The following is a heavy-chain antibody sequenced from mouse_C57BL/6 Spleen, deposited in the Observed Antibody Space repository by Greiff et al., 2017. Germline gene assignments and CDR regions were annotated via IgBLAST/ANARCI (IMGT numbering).Heavy chain of an antibody. CDR1: GFTFNTYA. V-gene: IGHV10-3*01. D-gene: IGHD2-4*01. CDR3: VRVLYYDYDGGDVFAY. CDR2: IRSKSSNYAT. Sequence: DVQLQESGGGLVQPKGSLKLSCAASGFTFNTYAMHWVRQAPGKGLEWVARIRSKSSNYATYYADSVKDRFTISRDDSQSMLYLQMNNLKTEDTAMYYCVRVLYYDYDGGDVFAYWGQGTLVTVSA. J-gene: IGHJ3*01.